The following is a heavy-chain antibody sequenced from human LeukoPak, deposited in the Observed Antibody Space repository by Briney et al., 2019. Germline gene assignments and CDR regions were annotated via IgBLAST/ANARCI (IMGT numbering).Heavy chain of an antibody. J-gene: IGHJ5*02. CDR2: INHIGNT. V-gene: IGHV4-34*01. CDR1: GGSFSGYY. Sequence: SETLSLTCAVYGGSFSGYYWSWIRQPPGKGLEWIGEINHIGNTNYNPSLKSRVTISVDTSKNQFSLKLSSVTAADTAVYYCARGPLGYCSSTSCSRQYNWFDPWGQGTLDSVSS. CDR3: ARGPLGYCSSTSCSRQYNWFDP. D-gene: IGHD2-2*01.